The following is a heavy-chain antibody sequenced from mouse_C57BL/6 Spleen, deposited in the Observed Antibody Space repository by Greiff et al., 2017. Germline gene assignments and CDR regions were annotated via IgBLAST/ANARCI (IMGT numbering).Heavy chain of an antibody. CDR2: IRSKSNNYGT. J-gene: IGHJ4*01. CDR1: GFSFNTYA. CDR3: VRHRDYGASMDY. D-gene: IGHD1-1*02. Sequence: EVQLVESGGGLVQPKGSLKLSCAASGFSFNTYAMNWVRQAPGKGLEWVARIRSKSNNYGTYYADSVKDRFTISRDDSESMLYLQMNNLKTEDTAMYYCVRHRDYGASMDYWGQGTSVTVSS. V-gene: IGHV10-1*01.